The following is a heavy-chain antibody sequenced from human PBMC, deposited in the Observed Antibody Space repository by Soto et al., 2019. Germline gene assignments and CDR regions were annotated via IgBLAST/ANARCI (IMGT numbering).Heavy chain of an antibody. CDR3: ARNGGCTRPSCTVGWFDH. J-gene: IGHJ5*02. CDR2: TSHDGVT. CDR1: SGSIGNVYW. V-gene: IGHV4-4*02. D-gene: IGHD2-8*01. Sequence: SETLSLTCAVSSGSIGNVYWWSWVRQSPGKGLEGIGETSHDGVTNYNPSLEGRVTIAIDKSKNQFYLDLNCVTAADTVMYYCARNGGCTRPSCTVGWFDHWGPGTLVTVSS.